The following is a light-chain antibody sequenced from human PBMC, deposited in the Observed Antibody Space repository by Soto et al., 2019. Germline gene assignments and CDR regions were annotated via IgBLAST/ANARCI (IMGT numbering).Light chain of an antibody. CDR3: CTYAGGTTWV. CDR2: EGG. Sequence: QSVLTQPASVSGSPGQSITISCTGTSSDVGSYNLVSWYQQHPGKAPKLMIYEGGKRPSGVSDRFSGSKSGNTASLTISGLQAEDEADYYCCTYAGGTTWVFGGGTMVTVL. CDR1: SSDVGSYNL. J-gene: IGLJ3*02. V-gene: IGLV2-23*01.